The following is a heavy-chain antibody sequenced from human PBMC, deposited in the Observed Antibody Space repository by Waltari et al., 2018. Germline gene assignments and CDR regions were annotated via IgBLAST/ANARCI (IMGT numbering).Heavy chain of an antibody. CDR3: ATQASISSPSF. D-gene: IGHD3-16*02. CDR2: IRFDGGQK. Sequence: QVQLVESGGGVVLPGGALSLSCKASGVIFSGQDMNWVRQAPGMGLEWVSLIRFDGGQKFYADTVKGRFTVSRDNSRDTLYLHMESLRSGDTATYFCATQASISSPSFWGRGTLVTVSS. CDR1: GVIFSGQD. V-gene: IGHV3-30*02. J-gene: IGHJ4*02.